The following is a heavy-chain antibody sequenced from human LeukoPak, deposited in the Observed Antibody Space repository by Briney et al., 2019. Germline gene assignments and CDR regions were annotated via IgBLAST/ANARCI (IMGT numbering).Heavy chain of an antibody. CDR1: GYTFTGYY. Sequence: ASVKVSCKASGYTFTGYYMHWVRQAPGQGLEWMGRINPNSGGTNYAQKFQGRVTMTRDTSISTAYMELSRLRSDDTAVYYSARVTTSRGAALYYWGQGTLVTVSS. CDR3: ARVTTSRGAALYY. J-gene: IGHJ4*02. V-gene: IGHV1-2*06. D-gene: IGHD6-6*01. CDR2: INPNSGGT.